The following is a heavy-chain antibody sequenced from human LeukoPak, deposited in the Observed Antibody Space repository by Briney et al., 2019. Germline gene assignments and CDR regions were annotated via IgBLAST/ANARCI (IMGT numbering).Heavy chain of an antibody. D-gene: IGHD5-18*01. Sequence: GGSLRLSCAASGFTFSSYGMHWVRQAPGKGLEWVAVISYDGSNKNYADSVKGRFTISRDNSKNTLYLQMNSLRAEDTAVYYCAKTLGSGYSYGAFDYWGQGTLVTVSS. CDR3: AKTLGSGYSYGAFDY. CDR1: GFTFSSYG. J-gene: IGHJ4*02. CDR2: ISYDGSNK. V-gene: IGHV3-30*18.